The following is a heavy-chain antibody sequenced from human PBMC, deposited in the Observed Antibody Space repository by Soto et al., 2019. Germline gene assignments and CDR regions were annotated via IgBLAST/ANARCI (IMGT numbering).Heavy chain of an antibody. J-gene: IGHJ5*02. D-gene: IGHD3-10*01. CDR3: VINSGWFNT. CDR1: GFTFGTTD. Sequence: QLLQSGEGLVQPGGSLTLSSAASGFTFGTTDMSWVRQAPGEGLEWVSTIDGSGGITYYADSVKGRFTISRDNSRNTVYLQMNSLRGDDTALYYCVINSGWFNTWGQGALVTVSS. CDR2: IDGSGGIT. V-gene: IGHV3-23*01.